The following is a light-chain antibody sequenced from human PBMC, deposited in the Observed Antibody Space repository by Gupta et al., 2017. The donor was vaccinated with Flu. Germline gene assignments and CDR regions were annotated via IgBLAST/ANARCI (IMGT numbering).Light chain of an antibody. CDR1: SGSVSTSYY. V-gene: IGLV8-61*01. J-gene: IGLJ3*02. CDR3: VLYMGSGSWV. CDR2: STN. Sequence: QTVVTQEPSFSVSPGGTVTLTCGLSSGSVSTSYYPSWYQQTPGQAPRTLIYSTNTRSSGVPDRFSGSILGNKAALTITGVQADDESDYYCVLYMGSGSWVFGGGTKLTVL.